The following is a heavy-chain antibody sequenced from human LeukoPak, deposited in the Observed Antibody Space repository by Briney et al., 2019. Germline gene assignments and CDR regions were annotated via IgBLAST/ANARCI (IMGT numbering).Heavy chain of an antibody. CDR3: AKGHSSWTRKSHYFDY. CDR1: GYTFTGYY. CDR2: INPNSGGT. Sequence: ASVKVSCKASGYTFTGYYMHWVRQAPGQGLEWMGWINPNSGGTNYAQKFQGWVTMTRDTSISTAYMKLSRLRSDDTAVYYCAKGHSSWTRKSHYFDYWGQGTLVTVSS. V-gene: IGHV1-2*04. D-gene: IGHD6-13*01. J-gene: IGHJ4*02.